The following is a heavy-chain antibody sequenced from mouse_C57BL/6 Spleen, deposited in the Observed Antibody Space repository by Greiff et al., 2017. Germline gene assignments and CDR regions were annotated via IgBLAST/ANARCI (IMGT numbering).Heavy chain of an antibody. CDR3: ARSYYYGSSYDMDG. J-gene: IGHJ4*01. CDR2: IYPEDGAT. V-gene: IGHV1-82*01. Sequence: QVQLQQSGPELVKPGASVKISCKASGYAFSGSCMNWVKQRHGKGLEWIGRIYPEDGATNYNRKFKGKATLTADKSSSTAYMQLSSLTSEDSAVYFCARSYYYGSSYDMDGWGNGTSVTAAS. D-gene: IGHD1-1*01. CDR1: GYAFSGSC.